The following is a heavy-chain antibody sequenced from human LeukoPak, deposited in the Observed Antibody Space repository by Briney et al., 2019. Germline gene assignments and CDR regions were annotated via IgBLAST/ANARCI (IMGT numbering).Heavy chain of an antibody. Sequence: PGGCLRLSCAAPGFTFSSNWMSWVRQAPGKGLEWVANIKQDGSEKYYADSVKGRFTLSRDNAKNSLYLQMNSLRAENTAVYYCALRYGDSGMAWGQGNPGTVSS. CDR1: GFTFSSNW. V-gene: IGHV3-7*03. CDR2: IKQDGSEK. D-gene: IGHD4-17*01. J-gene: IGHJ5*02. CDR3: ALRYGDSGMA.